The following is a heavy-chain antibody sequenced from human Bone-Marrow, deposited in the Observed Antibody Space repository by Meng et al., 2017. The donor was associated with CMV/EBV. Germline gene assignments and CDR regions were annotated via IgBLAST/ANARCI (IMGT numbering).Heavy chain of an antibody. CDR1: GFTFSNAW. Sequence: GGSLRLSCAASGFTFSNAWMSWVRQAPGKGLEWVGRIKSKTDGGTTDYAAPVKGRFTISRDDSKNTLYLQMDSLKTEDTAVYYCTTDPPPDIVVVPAASVWGQGHTVTVYS. D-gene: IGHD2-2*01. CDR2: IKSKTDGGTT. J-gene: IGHJ6*02. V-gene: IGHV3-15*01. CDR3: TTDPPPDIVVVPAASV.